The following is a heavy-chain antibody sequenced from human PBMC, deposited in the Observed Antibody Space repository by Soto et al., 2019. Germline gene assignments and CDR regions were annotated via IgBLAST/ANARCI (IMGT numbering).Heavy chain of an antibody. J-gene: IGHJ6*02. CDR3: ARATITIFGVAHYYYYYGMDV. V-gene: IGHV4-31*03. D-gene: IGHD3-3*01. CDR2: IYYSGST. CDR1: GGSISSGGYY. Sequence: QVQLQESGPGLVKPSQTLSLTCTVSGGSISSGGYYWSWIRQHPGKGLEWIGYIYYSGSTYYNPSRKSRVTISVDTSKNQFSLKLSSVTAADTAVYYCARATITIFGVAHYYYYYGMDVWGQGTTVTVS.